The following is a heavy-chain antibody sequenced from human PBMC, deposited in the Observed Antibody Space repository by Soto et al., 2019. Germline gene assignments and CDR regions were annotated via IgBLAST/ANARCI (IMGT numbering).Heavy chain of an antibody. CDR2: ISTSGTT. CDR1: GASISSYF. J-gene: IGHJ5*02. V-gene: IGHV4-4*07. CDR3: AREAGPDRWFDP. D-gene: IGHD6-19*01. Sequence: SETLSLTCTVSGASISSYFWTWIRQPAGKGLDWIGRISTSGTTNYNPSLKSRVTMAVDTSKTHFSLNLSSVTAADTAVYYCAREAGPDRWFDPWGQGTLVTVSS.